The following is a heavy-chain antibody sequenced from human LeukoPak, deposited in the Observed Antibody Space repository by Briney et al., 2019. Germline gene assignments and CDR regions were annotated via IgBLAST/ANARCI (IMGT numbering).Heavy chain of an antibody. J-gene: IGHJ5*02. CDR1: GGSISSGGYY. CDR2: IYYSGST. V-gene: IGHV4-31*03. CDR3: ARAAVPAAITLGWFDP. D-gene: IGHD2-2*01. Sequence: PSETLSLTCTVSGGSISSGGYYWSWIRQHPGTGLEWIGYIYYSGSTYYNPSLKSRVTISVDRSKNQFSLKLSSVTAADTAVYYCARAAVPAAITLGWFDPWGQGTLVTVSS.